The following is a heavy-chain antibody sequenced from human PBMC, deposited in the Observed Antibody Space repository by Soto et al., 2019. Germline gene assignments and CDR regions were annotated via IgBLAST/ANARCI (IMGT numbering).Heavy chain of an antibody. CDR1: GYTFTTYG. J-gene: IGHJ6*02. V-gene: IGHV1-18*01. D-gene: IGHD3-10*01. Sequence: GASVKVSCKASGYTFTTYGISWVRQAPGQGLEWLGWINTHNGNTNYAQNLQGRVIMTADTSTSTAYMELRSLRSDDTAIYYCTREGSAPYYYYGMDALGQGTTVTVSS. CDR3: TREGSAPYYYYGMDA. CDR2: INTHNGNT.